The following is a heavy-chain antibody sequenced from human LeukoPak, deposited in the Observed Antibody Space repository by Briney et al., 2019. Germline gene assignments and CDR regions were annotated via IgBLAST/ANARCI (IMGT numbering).Heavy chain of an antibody. D-gene: IGHD3-22*01. Sequence: PGGSLRLSCAASGFTFSSYAMSWVRQAPGKGLEWVSAISGSGGSTYYAGSVKGRFTISRDNSKNTLYLQMNSLRAEDTAVYYCAKFGYDTTEYYFDYWGQGTLVTVSS. CDR2: ISGSGGST. V-gene: IGHV3-23*01. J-gene: IGHJ4*02. CDR1: GFTFSSYA. CDR3: AKFGYDTTEYYFDY.